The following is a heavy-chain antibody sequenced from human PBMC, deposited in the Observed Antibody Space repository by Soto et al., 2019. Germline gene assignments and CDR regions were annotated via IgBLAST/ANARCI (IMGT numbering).Heavy chain of an antibody. CDR3: ARDQLEGNWFDP. Sequence: GGSLRLSCAASGFTFSSYDMHWVRQATGKGLEWVSAIGTAGDTYYPGSVKGRFTISRENAKNSLYLQMNSLRAADTAVYYCARDQLEGNWFDPWGQGTLVTVSS. CDR1: GFTFSSYD. V-gene: IGHV3-13*04. CDR2: IGTAGDT. J-gene: IGHJ5*02. D-gene: IGHD1-1*01.